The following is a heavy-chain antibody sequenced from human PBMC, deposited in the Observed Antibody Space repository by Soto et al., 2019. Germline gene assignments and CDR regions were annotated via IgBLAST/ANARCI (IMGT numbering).Heavy chain of an antibody. CDR3: ASRSPALDY. D-gene: IGHD2-2*01. V-gene: IGHV3-33*01. J-gene: IGHJ4*02. CDR2: IWHDGRSK. Sequence: QVQLVESGGVVIQPGRSLRLTCAASGFTFSSFGMHWVRQAPGKGLEWVAVIWHDGRSKYYADFVKGRFTISRDNSKNTLYLQMNSLRAEDTAVYYCASRSPALDYWGQGTLVTVSS. CDR1: GFTFSSFG.